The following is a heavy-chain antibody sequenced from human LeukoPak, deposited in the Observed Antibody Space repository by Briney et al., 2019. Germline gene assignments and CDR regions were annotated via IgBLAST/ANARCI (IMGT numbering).Heavy chain of an antibody. Sequence: PGGSLRLSCAASGFTFSSYSMNWVRQAPGKGLEWVSSISSSSSSYIYYADSVKGRFTISRDNAKNSLYLQMNSLRAEDTAVYYCARVVGATKGSLFDYWGQGTLVTVSS. J-gene: IGHJ4*02. D-gene: IGHD1-26*01. CDR3: ARVVGATKGSLFDY. CDR2: ISSSSSSYI. V-gene: IGHV3-21*01. CDR1: GFTFSSYS.